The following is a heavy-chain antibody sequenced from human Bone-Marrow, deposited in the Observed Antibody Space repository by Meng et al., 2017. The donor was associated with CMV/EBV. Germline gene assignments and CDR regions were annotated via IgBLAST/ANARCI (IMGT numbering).Heavy chain of an antibody. V-gene: IGHV1-2*02. CDR2: INPNNGDT. Sequence: ASVKVSCKASGYTFTDYYIHWVRQAPGQGLEWMGWINPNNGDTNYAQKFQGRVTLTRDTSIYTAFMDLSRLRFDDTAIYYCAANLYDVNSLRALDFWGQGALVTVSP. CDR3: AANLYDVNSLRALDF. J-gene: IGHJ4*02. CDR1: GYTFTDYY. D-gene: IGHD3-16*01.